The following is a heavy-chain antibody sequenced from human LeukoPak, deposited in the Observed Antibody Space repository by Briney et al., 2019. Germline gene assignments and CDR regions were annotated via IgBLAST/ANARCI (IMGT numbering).Heavy chain of an antibody. V-gene: IGHV3-23*01. CDR3: AKRSIVVAATDY. CDR2: TSGSGDSS. J-gene: IGHJ4*02. D-gene: IGHD2-15*01. CDR1: GFTLSSYV. Sequence: PGGSLRLSCAASGFTLSSYVMSWVRQAPGKGLEWVSTTSGSGDSSYYTYSVKGRFTVSRDNSKNTLYLQMNSLRAEDTAVYYCAKRSIVVAATDYWGQGTLVTVSS.